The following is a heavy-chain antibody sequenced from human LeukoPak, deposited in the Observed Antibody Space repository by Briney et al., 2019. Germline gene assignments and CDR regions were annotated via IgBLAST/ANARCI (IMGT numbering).Heavy chain of an antibody. CDR3: ARGYGSGSIGGDY. CDR1: GGSISSYY. Sequence: PSETLSLTCTVSGGSISSYYWSWIRQPPGKGLEWIGYIYYSGSTNYNPSLKSRVTISVDTSKNQFSLKLSSVTAADTAVYYCARGYGSGSIGGDYWGQGTLVTVSS. V-gene: IGHV4-59*01. D-gene: IGHD3-10*01. J-gene: IGHJ4*02. CDR2: IYYSGST.